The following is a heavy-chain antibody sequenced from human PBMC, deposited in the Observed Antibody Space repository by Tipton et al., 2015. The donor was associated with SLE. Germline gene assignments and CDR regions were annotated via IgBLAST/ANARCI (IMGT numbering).Heavy chain of an antibody. CDR1: GFTFTNYA. D-gene: IGHD4-17*01. V-gene: IGHV3-23*01. CDR2: ISGSGGST. Sequence: GSLRLSCAASGFTFTNYAMSWVRQAPGKGLEWVSAISGSGGSTYDADSVKGRFTISRDNSKNTLYLQMNSLRAEDTAVYYCAKRGNDYGDSYFYYNGMDVWGQGTTVTVSS. CDR3: AKRGNDYGDSYFYYNGMDV. J-gene: IGHJ6*02.